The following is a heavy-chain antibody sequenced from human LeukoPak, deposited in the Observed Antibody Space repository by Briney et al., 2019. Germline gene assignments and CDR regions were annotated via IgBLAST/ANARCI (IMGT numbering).Heavy chain of an antibody. D-gene: IGHD4-17*01. J-gene: IGHJ4*02. CDR1: GFTFSSYS. V-gene: IGHV3-66*01. CDR3: ARDGDYAYDY. CDR2: IYSGGST. Sequence: GGSLRLSCAASGFTFSSYSMNWVRQAPGKGLEWVSVIYSGGSTYYADSVKGRFTISRDNSKNTLYLQMNSLRAEDTAVYYCARDGDYAYDYWGQGTLVTVSS.